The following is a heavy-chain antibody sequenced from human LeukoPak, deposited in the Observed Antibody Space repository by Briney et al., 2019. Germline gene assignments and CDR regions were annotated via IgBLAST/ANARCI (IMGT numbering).Heavy chain of an antibody. CDR3: ARTPREYQLPSDY. Sequence: EASVKVSCKASGYTFTGYYIHWVRQAPGQGLEWMGLINPNSGGTNYAQKFQGRVTMTRDTSITTAYMDLSRLISDDTAVYYCARTPREYQLPSDYWGQGTLVTVSP. CDR1: GYTFTGYY. J-gene: IGHJ4*02. D-gene: IGHD2-2*01. V-gene: IGHV1-2*02. CDR2: INPNSGGT.